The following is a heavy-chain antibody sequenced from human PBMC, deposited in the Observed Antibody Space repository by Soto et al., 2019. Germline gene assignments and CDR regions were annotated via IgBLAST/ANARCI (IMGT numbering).Heavy chain of an antibody. CDR1: GYTFTGYY. Sequence: QVQLVQSGAEVKKPGASVKVSCKASGYTFTGYYMHWVRQAPVQGHEWMGWINTHSVGTNYAQKFQGWVNMTRDTSSRTAYRELSRLRSDDTDVYYCARAPHFWSGYSGGYGMDVWGQGTTVTVSS. CDR2: INTHSVGT. CDR3: ARAPHFWSGYSGGYGMDV. D-gene: IGHD3-3*01. J-gene: IGHJ6*02. V-gene: IGHV1-2*04.